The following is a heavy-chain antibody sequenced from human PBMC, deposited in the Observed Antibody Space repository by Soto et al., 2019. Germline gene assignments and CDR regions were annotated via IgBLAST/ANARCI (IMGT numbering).Heavy chain of an antibody. V-gene: IGHV1-2*02. CDR2: INPNSGYT. CDR1: GYTFIGYY. D-gene: IGHD2-21*01. Sequence: GASVKVSCKASGYTFIGYYIHWVRQAPGQGLEWMGWINPNSGYTNYAQKIQDRLTLTVDTSTSTAYMDLRSLRSDDTAVYYCARLFCGADNCYGWFDPWGQGSLVTVSS. CDR3: ARLFCGADNCYGWFDP. J-gene: IGHJ5*02.